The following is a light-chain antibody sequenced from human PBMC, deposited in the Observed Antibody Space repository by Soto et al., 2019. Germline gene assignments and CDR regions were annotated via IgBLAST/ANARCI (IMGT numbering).Light chain of an antibody. CDR3: AAWDDSLNGVI. Sequence: QSVLTQPPSASGTPGQRVTISCSGSSSNIGSNTVNWYQQLPGTAPKLLIYSNNQRPSGVPDRFSGSKSGTSASLAISGLQSADENDDYCAAWDDSLNGVIFGGGTKLTVL. CDR1: SSNIGSNT. CDR2: SNN. V-gene: IGLV1-44*01. J-gene: IGLJ2*01.